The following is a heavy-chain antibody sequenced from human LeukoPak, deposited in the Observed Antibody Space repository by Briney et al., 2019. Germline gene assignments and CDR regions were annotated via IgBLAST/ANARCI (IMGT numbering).Heavy chain of an antibody. CDR3: ATGSSGYYYVAFDY. Sequence: GASVKVSCKASGGTFSTYGLNWVRQAPGQGLEWMGGIIPIFGIANYAQKFQGRVTMTEDTSTDTAYMELSSLRSEDTAVYYCATGSSGYYYVAFDYWGQGTLVTVSS. CDR1: GGTFSTYG. V-gene: IGHV1-69*10. CDR2: IIPIFGIA. D-gene: IGHD3-22*01. J-gene: IGHJ4*02.